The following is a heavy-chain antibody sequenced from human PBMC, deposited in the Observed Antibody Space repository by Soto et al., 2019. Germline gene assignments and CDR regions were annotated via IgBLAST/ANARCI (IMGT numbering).Heavy chain of an antibody. J-gene: IGHJ6*02. CDR2: IIPTFGTA. Sequence: AALKGSCKASGGTFSSYAISWVRQAPGQGLDWMGGIIPTFGTANYAQKFQGRVTITADKSTSTAYMELSSLRSEDTAVYYCASAGGYCSSTSCYDDYYYGMDVWGQGTTVTVSS. CDR3: ASAGGYCSSTSCYDDYYYGMDV. CDR1: GGTFSSYA. V-gene: IGHV1-69*06. D-gene: IGHD2-2*01.